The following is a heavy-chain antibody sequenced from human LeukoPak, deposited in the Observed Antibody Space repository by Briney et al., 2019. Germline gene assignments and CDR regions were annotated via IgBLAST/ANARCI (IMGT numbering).Heavy chain of an antibody. J-gene: IGHJ6*02. D-gene: IGHD4-17*01. CDR2: ISGSGGST. Sequence: GGSLRLSCAASGFTFSSYAMSWVRQAPGKGLERVSAISGSGGSTYYADSVKGRFTISRDNSKNTLYLQMNSLRAEDTAVYYCAKSDTVTTDYYYGMDVWGQGTTVTVSS. CDR1: GFTFSSYA. CDR3: AKSDTVTTDYYYGMDV. V-gene: IGHV3-23*01.